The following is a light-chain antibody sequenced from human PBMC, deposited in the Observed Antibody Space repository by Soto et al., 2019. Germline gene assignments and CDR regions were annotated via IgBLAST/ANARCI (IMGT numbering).Light chain of an antibody. CDR1: QGISSA. J-gene: IGKJ1*01. CDR3: LLDYAYFWA. Sequence: AIQLTQSPSSLSASVGDRVTITCRASQGISSALGWYQQKPGKVPKLLIYAASTLQSGVPSRFSGSGFGTDFTLTINSLQPEDFATYYCLLDYAYFWAFGQGTKVEVK. CDR2: AAS. V-gene: IGKV1-6*01.